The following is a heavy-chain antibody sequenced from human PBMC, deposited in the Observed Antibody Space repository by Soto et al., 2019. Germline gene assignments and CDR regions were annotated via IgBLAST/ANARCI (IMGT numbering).Heavy chain of an antibody. D-gene: IGHD3-10*01. V-gene: IGHV4-34*01. J-gene: IGHJ4*02. CDR3: ARAKWHDGSGRVREFDY. Sequence: PSETLSLTCAVSGGSFSGYIWTWIRQTPGKGLQWIGQINHSGSSIYNPSLKNRVTISTMSNNKFSLELSSVTAADTAVYYCARAKWHDGSGRVREFDYWGQGALVTVSS. CDR1: GGSFSGYI. CDR2: INHSGSS.